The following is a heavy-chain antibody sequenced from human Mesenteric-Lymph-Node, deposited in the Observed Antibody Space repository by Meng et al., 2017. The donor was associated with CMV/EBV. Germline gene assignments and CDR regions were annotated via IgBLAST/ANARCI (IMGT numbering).Heavy chain of an antibody. CDR2: INPNSGGT. CDR1: TFTGYY. J-gene: IGHJ5*02. V-gene: IGHV1-2*02. CDR3: ARPIYDFWSGYDRGWFDP. D-gene: IGHD3-3*01. Sequence: TFTGYYKHWVRPAPGQGLEWMGWINPNSGGTNYAQKFQGRVTMTRDTSISTAYMELSRLRSDDTAVYYCARPIYDFWSGYDRGWFDPWGQGTLVTVSS.